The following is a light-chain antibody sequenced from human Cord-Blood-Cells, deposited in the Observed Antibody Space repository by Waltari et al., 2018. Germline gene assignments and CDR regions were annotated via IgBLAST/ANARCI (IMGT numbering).Light chain of an antibody. Sequence: QSALTQPASVSGSPGQSITLSCTGTRSAVGSYILFSWYQQHPGKAPKLMIYEGSKRPSGVSNRFSGSKSGNTASLTISGLQAEDEADYYCCSYAGSSTYVVFGGGTKLTVL. CDR1: RSAVGSYIL. V-gene: IGLV2-23*01. CDR3: CSYAGSSTYVV. CDR2: EGS. J-gene: IGLJ2*01.